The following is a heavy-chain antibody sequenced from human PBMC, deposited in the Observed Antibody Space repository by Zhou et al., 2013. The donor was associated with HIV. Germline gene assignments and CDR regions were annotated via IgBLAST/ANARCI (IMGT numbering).Heavy chain of an antibody. Sequence: VQLQESGPRLVEASETLSLTCSVSGVTIDGYSWSWIRQPAGKGLEWVGRFYITGTTDYNPSLKSRVTMSTDTTKNHFTLILKSVTAADTATYYCARGETDDYELFDPWGPESWSPSPQ. J-gene: IGHJ5*02. V-gene: IGHV4-4*07. D-gene: IGHD4-17*01. CDR2: FYITGTT. CDR3: ARGETDDYELFDP. CDR1: GVTIDGYS.